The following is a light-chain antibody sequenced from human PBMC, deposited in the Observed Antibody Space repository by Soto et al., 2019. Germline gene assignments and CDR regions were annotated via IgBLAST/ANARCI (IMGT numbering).Light chain of an antibody. CDR2: GAF. J-gene: IGKJ4*01. Sequence: EIIMTQSPATLSVSPGEGATLSCRTSPSISTNLAWYQHKRGQSPRLLVYGAFTRATGVPARFSGSGSGAEFTLSISSLQSEDFAVYYCHHYNSWPTFGGGTKVEIK. V-gene: IGKV3-15*01. CDR3: HHYNSWPT. CDR1: PSISTN.